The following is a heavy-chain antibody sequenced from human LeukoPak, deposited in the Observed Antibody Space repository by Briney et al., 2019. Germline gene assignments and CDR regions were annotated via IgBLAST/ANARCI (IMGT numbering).Heavy chain of an antibody. Sequence: GGSLRLSCAASGFTFSSYAMSWVRQAPGKELEWVSAISGSGGSTYYADSVKGRFTISRDNSKNTLYLQMNSLRAEDTAVYYCAKDGTRGSYSYYFDYWGQGTLVTVSS. V-gene: IGHV3-23*01. CDR3: AKDGTRGSYSYYFDY. CDR2: ISGSGGST. D-gene: IGHD1-26*01. J-gene: IGHJ4*02. CDR1: GFTFSSYA.